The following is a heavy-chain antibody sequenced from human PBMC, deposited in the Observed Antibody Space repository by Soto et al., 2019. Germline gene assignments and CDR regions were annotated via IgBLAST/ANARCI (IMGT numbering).Heavy chain of an antibody. CDR1: GFTFSSYF. D-gene: IGHD3-10*01. V-gene: IGHV3-21*01. Sequence: EVQLVESGGGLVKPGGSLRLSCAASGFTFSSYFMNWVRQAPGKGLEWVASISTSSTYIYYADSMKGRFTISRDNAKNSLYLRMDSLRAEDTAVYFCARAGTLWFGGSDCWGQGALVTVSS. CDR3: ARAGTLWFGGSDC. CDR2: ISTSSTYI. J-gene: IGHJ4*02.